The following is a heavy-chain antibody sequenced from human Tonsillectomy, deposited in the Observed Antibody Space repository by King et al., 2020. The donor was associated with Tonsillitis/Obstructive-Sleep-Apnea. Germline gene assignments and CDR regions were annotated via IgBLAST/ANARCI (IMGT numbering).Heavy chain of an antibody. V-gene: IGHV2-70*11. CDR2: IDWDDDK. CDR1: GFSLSTSAMC. D-gene: IGHD5-18*01. Sequence: TLKESGPALVKPTQTLTLTCTFSGFSLSTSAMCVSWIRQPPGKALEWLARIDWDDDKYYSTSLKTRLTISKDTSKNQVVLTMTNMDPVDTATYYCARIQPRGYSYGPDDAFDIWGQGTMVTVSS. CDR3: ARIQPRGYSYGPDDAFDI. J-gene: IGHJ3*02.